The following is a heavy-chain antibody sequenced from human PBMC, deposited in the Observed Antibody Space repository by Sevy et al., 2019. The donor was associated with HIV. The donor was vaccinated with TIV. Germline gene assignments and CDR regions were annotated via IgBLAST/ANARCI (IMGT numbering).Heavy chain of an antibody. J-gene: IGHJ4*02. Sequence: GGSLRLSCVVSGLTSRTYWMHWVRRAPGKGLEWVASINPDGGESYYVASVKGQFTISRDKTKNSRYLQMTSLRAEETAAYYCARGTYYYDSGFFYPFDYWGQGTLVTVSS. CDR3: ARGTYYYDSGFFYPFDY. CDR2: INPDGGES. D-gene: IGHD3-10*01. CDR1: GLTSRTYW. V-gene: IGHV3-7*01.